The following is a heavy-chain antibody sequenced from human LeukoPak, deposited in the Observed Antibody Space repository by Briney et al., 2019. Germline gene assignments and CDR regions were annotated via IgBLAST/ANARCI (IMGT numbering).Heavy chain of an antibody. J-gene: IGHJ3*02. V-gene: IGHV3-74*01. Sequence: GGSLRLSCAASGFTLSSYWMHWVRQAPGKGLVWVSRINSDGSSTSYADSVKGRFTISRDNAKNTLYLQMNSLRAEDTAVYYCASGYYYDSSGYFAFDIWGQGTMVTVSS. CDR2: INSDGSST. CDR3: ASGYYYDSSGYFAFDI. CDR1: GFTLSSYW. D-gene: IGHD3-22*01.